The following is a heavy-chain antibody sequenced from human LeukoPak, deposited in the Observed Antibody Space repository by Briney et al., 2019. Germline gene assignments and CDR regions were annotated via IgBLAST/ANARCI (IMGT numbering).Heavy chain of an antibody. Sequence: SETLSLTCAVYGGSFSGYYWSWIRQPPGKGLEWIGEINHSGSTNYNPSLKSRVTISVDTSKNQFSLKLSSVTAADTAVYYCARVGRERDYYGYYYYYGMDVWGQGTTVTVSS. J-gene: IGHJ6*02. V-gene: IGHV4-34*01. D-gene: IGHD3-10*01. CDR1: GGSFSGYY. CDR3: ARVGRERDYYGYYYYYGMDV. CDR2: INHSGST.